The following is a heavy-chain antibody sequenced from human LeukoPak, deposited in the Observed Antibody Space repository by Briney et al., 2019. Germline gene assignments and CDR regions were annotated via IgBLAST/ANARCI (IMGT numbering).Heavy chain of an antibody. CDR1: GFTLSNHW. CDR3: ARNNGMDV. V-gene: IGHV3-7*03. CDR2: VNRDGSET. Sequence: GGSLRLSYAASGFTLSNHWMTWVRQAPGRGPEWVANVNRDGSETYYLDSVKGRFTISKDNAKNSLYLQMNSLRAEDTALYHCARNNGMDVWGQGTTVIVSS. J-gene: IGHJ6*02.